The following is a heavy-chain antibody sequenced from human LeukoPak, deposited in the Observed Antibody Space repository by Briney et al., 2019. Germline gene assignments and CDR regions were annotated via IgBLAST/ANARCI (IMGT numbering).Heavy chain of an antibody. V-gene: IGHV4-4*07. D-gene: IGHD3-10*01. Sequence: SETLSLTCTVSGGSISSYYWSWIRQPAGKGLEWIGRIYSSGSTDYNPSLKSRVTMSVDTSNNKFSLKLSSVTAADTAVYYCARDSGTTGEVKFDPWGQGTLVTASS. CDR2: IYSSGST. J-gene: IGHJ5*02. CDR3: ARDSGTTGEVKFDP. CDR1: GGSISSYY.